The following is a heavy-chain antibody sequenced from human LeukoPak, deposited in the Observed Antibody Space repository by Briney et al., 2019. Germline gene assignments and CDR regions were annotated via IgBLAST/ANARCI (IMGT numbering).Heavy chain of an antibody. CDR2: IDPNSGAT. D-gene: IGHD2-2*01. V-gene: IGHV1-2*02. J-gene: IGHJ5*02. CDR1: GYTFTGYY. CDR3: ARDGGWYQLLWWFDP. Sequence: ASVKVSCKASGYTFTGYYMHWVRQAPGRGLEWMGWIDPNSGATKYAQKFQGRVTMTRDTSISTAYMEVSRPRFDDTVVYYCARDGGWYQLLWWFDPWGQGTLVTVSS.